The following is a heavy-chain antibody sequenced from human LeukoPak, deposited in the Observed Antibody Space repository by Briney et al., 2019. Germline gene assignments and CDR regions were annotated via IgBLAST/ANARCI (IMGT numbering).Heavy chain of an antibody. CDR1: GYTFSSYD. D-gene: IGHD6-19*01. CDR3: ARRVAGVDC. CDR2: MNPNNGNT. V-gene: IGHV1-8*01. Sequence: ASVKVSCKASGYTFSSYDINWVRQATGQGLEWVGWMNPNNGNTGYAQKFQGRVTMTRSTSISTAYMELSSLTSEDTAVYCCARRVAGVDCWGQGTLVTVSS. J-gene: IGHJ4*02.